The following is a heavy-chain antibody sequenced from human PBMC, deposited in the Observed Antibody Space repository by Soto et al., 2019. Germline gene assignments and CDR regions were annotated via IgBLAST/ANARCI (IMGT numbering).Heavy chain of an antibody. CDR3: VCGGNFFVY. CDR1: GFTFSTYW. Sequence: EVQLVESGGGLVQPGGSLRLPCAASGFTFSTYWMTWVRQPPGKGLEWVASINQDGSERYYVDSVRGRFTISRDNAQNSLYLQVNSLRAEDTAVYYCVCGGNFFVYWGQGTLVTVSP. D-gene: IGHD3-16*01. J-gene: IGHJ4*02. V-gene: IGHV3-7*01. CDR2: INQDGSER.